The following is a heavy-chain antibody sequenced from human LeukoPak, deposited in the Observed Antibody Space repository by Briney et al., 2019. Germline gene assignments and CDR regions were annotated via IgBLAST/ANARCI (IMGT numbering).Heavy chain of an antibody. CDR3: AREAVGATTLPFDY. V-gene: IGHV1-46*01. CDR1: GYTFTSYG. J-gene: IGHJ4*02. CDR2: INPSGGST. Sequence: ASVKVSCKASGYTFTSYGISWVRQAPGQGLEWMGIINPSGGSTSYAQKFQGRVTMTRDMSTSTVYMELSSLRSEDTAVYYCAREAVGATTLPFDYWGQGTLVTVSS. D-gene: IGHD1-26*01.